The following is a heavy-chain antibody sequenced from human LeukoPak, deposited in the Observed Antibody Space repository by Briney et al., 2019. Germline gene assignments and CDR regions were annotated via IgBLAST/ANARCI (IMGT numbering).Heavy chain of an antibody. CDR2: IYSGGST. Sequence: PGGSLRLSCAASVFIVISSYISWVRQAPGKGLEWVSVIYSGGSTKYADSVKARFTISRDNSKNTVYLQMHSLRAEDTAVYYCARATLDNWGQGTLVTVSS. CDR3: ARATLDN. J-gene: IGHJ4*02. V-gene: IGHV3-53*01. CDR1: VFIVISSY.